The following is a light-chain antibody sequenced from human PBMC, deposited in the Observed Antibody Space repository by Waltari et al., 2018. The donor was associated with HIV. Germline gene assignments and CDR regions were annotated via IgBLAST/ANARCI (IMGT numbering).Light chain of an antibody. CDR2: DVD. CDR1: ANDIDVYNF. CDR3: ALFTDDSTLL. V-gene: IGLV2-14*03. Sequence: SAVTQPASVSGLPGQSITISCTGDANDIDVYNFVSWYQQHPGKLPRLILYDVDSRASGIPARFSGSRSGHTASLNISGLRAEDEADYYCALFTDDSTLLFGGGTKVTVL. J-gene: IGLJ2*01.